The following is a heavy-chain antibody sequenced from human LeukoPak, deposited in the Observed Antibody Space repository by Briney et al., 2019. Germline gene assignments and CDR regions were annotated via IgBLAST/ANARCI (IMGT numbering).Heavy chain of an antibody. CDR2: LNPNSGGT. D-gene: IGHD3-16*01. CDR1: GYTFTGYF. V-gene: IGHV1-2*02. CDR3: ARDVSAGGTNWFDP. Sequence: ASVKVSCKASGYTFTGYFLHWVRQAPGQGLEWMGWLNPNSGGTNYAQKFQGRVTMTRDTSFSTAYMEMSRLRSDDTAVYYCARDVSAGGTNWFDPWSQGTLVTVSS. J-gene: IGHJ5*02.